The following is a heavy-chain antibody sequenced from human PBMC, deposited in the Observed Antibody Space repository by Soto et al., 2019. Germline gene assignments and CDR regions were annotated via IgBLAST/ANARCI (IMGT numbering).Heavy chain of an antibody. V-gene: IGHV3-23*01. D-gene: IGHD4-17*01. CDR1: GFTFSSYA. CDR2: ITGSGAGT. J-gene: IGHJ4*02. CDR3: AKDPNGDYVGAFDS. Sequence: EVQLLESGGGLVQPGGSLRLSRAASGFTFSSYAMTWVRQAPGKGLEYVSSITGSGAGTFYADSVKGRFTISRDNSKNTLYLQLSSLRAEDTAIYFCAKDPNGDYVGAFDSWGQGSLVTVSS.